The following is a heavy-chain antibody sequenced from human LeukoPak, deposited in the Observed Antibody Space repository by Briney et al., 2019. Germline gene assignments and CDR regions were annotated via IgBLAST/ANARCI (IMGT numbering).Heavy chain of an antibody. CDR2: ISYDGSNK. Sequence: PGRSLRLSCAASGFTFSSYYMHWVRQAPGKGLEWVAVISYDGSNKYYADSVKGRFTISSNNSKNTSYLQMKWLLAEDTVVYYCARDLTGETVMVTWPSLGCWGQGPLATVSS. CDR3: ARDLTGETVMVTWPSLGC. V-gene: IGHV3-30-3*01. CDR1: GFTFSSYY. J-gene: IGHJ4*02. D-gene: IGHD5-18*01.